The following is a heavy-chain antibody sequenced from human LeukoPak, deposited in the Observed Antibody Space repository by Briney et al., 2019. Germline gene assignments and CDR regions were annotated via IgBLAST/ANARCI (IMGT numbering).Heavy chain of an antibody. V-gene: IGHV4-39*01. D-gene: IGHD2-21*02. Sequence: SETLSLTCTVSGGSISSSSYYWGWIRQPPGKGLEWIGSIYYSGSTYHNPSLKSRVTISVDTSKNQFSLKLSSVAAADTAVYYCARVLTGPYDAFDIWGQGTMVTVSS. CDR2: IYYSGST. CDR3: ARVLTGPYDAFDI. J-gene: IGHJ3*02. CDR1: GGSISSSSYY.